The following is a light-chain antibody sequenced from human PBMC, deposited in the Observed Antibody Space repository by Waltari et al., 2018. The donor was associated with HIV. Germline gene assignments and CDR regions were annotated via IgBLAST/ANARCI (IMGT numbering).Light chain of an antibody. Sequence: QSELTQTPSLSAPPGKRATISCTGGGANSRAGLGGQWYPQVPGRAPKVVIYGNSNRPSGVPDRFSGSKSGSSASLVITGLQSEDEADYYCQSYDSNLSGLFGGGTKVTVL. CDR2: GNS. CDR1: GANSRAGLG. V-gene: IGLV1-40*01. J-gene: IGLJ2*01. CDR3: QSYDSNLSGL.